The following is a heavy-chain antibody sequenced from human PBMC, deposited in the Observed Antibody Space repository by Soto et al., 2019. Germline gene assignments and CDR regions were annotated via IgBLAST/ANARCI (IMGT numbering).Heavy chain of an antibody. D-gene: IGHD3-9*01. CDR3: VKEGNNIFVLNWFDT. CDR2: ITGRGGAT. V-gene: IGHV3-23*01. Sequence: EVQLLESGGGSVQPGESLRLSCAASGFTFHTYPMTWVRQAPGKGLEWVSTITGRGGATYYSDSVKGRFTISRDNSENTLYLQMNSLRAEDTAVYYCVKEGNNIFVLNWFDTWGQGTLVAVSS. CDR1: GFTFHTYP. J-gene: IGHJ5*02.